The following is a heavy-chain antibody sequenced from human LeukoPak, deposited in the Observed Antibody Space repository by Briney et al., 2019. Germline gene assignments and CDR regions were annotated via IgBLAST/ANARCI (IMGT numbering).Heavy chain of an antibody. CDR2: ISGSGGST. D-gene: IGHD4-17*01. CDR1: GFTFSSYG. V-gene: IGHV3-23*01. J-gene: IGHJ4*02. CDR3: AKTLLAYGDYFLGLYFDY. Sequence: GGTLRLSCAASGFTFSSYGMSWVRQAPGKGLEWVSAISGSGGSTYYADSVKGRFTISRDNSKNTLYLQMNSLRAEDTAVYYCAKTLLAYGDYFLGLYFDYWGQGTLVTVSS.